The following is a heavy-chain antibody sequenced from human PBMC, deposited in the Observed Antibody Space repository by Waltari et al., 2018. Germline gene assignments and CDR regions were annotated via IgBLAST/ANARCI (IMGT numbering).Heavy chain of an antibody. Sequence: VRLVDSGGGLVQPGGSLRLPCAALGFRVSDYWMSWVRQAPGKGLEWVASIKEDGSETYYVDSVKGRFTISRDNAKNSMYLQINSLRAEDTAVYYSATSSFWRFDYWGQGTLVTVSS. CDR1: GFRVSDYW. D-gene: IGHD2-2*01. CDR2: IKEDGSET. CDR3: ATSSFWRFDY. V-gene: IGHV3-7*01. J-gene: IGHJ4*02.